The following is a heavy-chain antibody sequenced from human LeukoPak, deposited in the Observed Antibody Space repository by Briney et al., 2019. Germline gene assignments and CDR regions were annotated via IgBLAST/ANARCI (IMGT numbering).Heavy chain of an antibody. CDR1: GYSISSGYY. CDR3: ARERDFYDSSGSPSY. Sequence: PSETLSLTCTVSGYSISSGYYWGWIRQPPGKGLQWIGSIYHSGSTYYNPSLKSRITISVDTSKNQISLKVTSVTAADTAVYYCARERDFYDSSGSPSYRGQGTLVIVSS. V-gene: IGHV4-38-2*02. J-gene: IGHJ4*02. D-gene: IGHD3-22*01. CDR2: IYHSGST.